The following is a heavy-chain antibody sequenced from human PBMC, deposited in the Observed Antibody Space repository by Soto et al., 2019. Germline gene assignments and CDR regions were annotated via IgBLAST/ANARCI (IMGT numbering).Heavy chain of an antibody. CDR3: ARSGHTFVGVF. CDR2: LHYSGSA. Sequence: PSETLSLTCTVSGASMSDYYGSWIRQSPGKGLEHIGYLHYSGSANYNPSLESRVTISMDRPKNQFSLKLRSMTAADTAIYYCARSGHTFVGVFWGQGIRVTVSS. CDR1: GASMSDYY. J-gene: IGHJ4*02. D-gene: IGHD2-21*01. V-gene: IGHV4-59*01.